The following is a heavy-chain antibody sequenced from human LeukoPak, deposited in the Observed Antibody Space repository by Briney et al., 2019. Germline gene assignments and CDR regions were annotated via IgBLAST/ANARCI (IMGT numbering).Heavy chain of an antibody. CDR3: TRQITGVVVDY. Sequence: SETLSLTCTVSGGSISSSSYYWGRHPQPPGQGLEWNVNFDYSGSTYSNPSLKSRVTISVYPSQNHLSLELSAVPAADTAFFSCTRQITGVVVDYWGQGTLVTVSS. D-gene: IGHD7-27*01. CDR2: FDYSGST. J-gene: IGHJ4*02. V-gene: IGHV4-39*02. CDR1: GGSISSSSYY.